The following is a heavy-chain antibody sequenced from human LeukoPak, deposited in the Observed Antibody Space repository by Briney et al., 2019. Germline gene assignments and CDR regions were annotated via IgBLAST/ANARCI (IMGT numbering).Heavy chain of an antibody. CDR1: GGTFSSYA. J-gene: IGHJ3*02. CDR2: IIPILGIA. CDR3: AREGGGWGGAFDI. V-gene: IGHV1-69*04. D-gene: IGHD2-15*01. Sequence: SVKVSCKASGGTFSSYAISWVRQAPGQGLEWMGRIIPILGIANYAQKFQGRVTITADKSTSTAYMELSSLRSEDTAVYYCAREGGGWGGAFDIWGQGTMVTVSS.